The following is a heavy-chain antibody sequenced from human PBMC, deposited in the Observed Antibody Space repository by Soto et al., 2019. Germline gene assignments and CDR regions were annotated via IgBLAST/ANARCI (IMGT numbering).Heavy chain of an antibody. CDR2: ISGSGGST. V-gene: IGHV3-23*01. J-gene: IGHJ4*02. CDR3: DKKVGAQGYFDY. CDR1: GFTFSSYA. D-gene: IGHD1-26*01. Sequence: GVSLRLSCAASGFTFSSYAMSWVRQAQGKGLEWVSAISGSGGSTYYADSVKGRFTISRDNSKNTLYLQMNSLRAEDTAVYYCDKKVGAQGYFDYWSRGRLVTVS.